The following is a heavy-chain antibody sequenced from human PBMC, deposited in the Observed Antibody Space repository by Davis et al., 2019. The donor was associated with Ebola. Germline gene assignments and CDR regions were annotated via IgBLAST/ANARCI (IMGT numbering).Heavy chain of an antibody. Sequence: SETLSLTCAVYGGSFSGYYWSWIRQPPGKGLEWIGEINHSGSTNYNPSLKSRVTISVDTSKNQFSLKLSSVTAADTAVYYCARAEYQLLYRTGNYYYGMDVWGQGTTVTVSS. CDR1: GGSFSGYY. CDR3: ARAEYQLLYRTGNYYYGMDV. CDR2: INHSGST. J-gene: IGHJ6*02. D-gene: IGHD2-2*02. V-gene: IGHV4-34*01.